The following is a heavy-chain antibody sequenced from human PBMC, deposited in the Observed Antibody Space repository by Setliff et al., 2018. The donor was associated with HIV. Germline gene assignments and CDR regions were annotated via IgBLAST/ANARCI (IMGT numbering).Heavy chain of an antibody. CDR1: GFTFSKYA. J-gene: IGHJ4*02. Sequence: GGSLRLSCAGSGFTFSKYAMGWVRQAPGKGLEWVSSISGSGGDTYYANSVKGRFTISRDNSKNTLFLQMDSLITEDTAVYYCAIWEATMGFDSWGQGTLVTVSS. V-gene: IGHV3-23*01. D-gene: IGHD1-26*01. CDR2: ISGSGGDT. CDR3: AIWEATMGFDS.